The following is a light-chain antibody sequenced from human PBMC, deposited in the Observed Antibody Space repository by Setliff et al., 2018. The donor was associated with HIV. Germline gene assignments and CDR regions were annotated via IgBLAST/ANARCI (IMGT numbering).Light chain of an antibody. J-gene: IGLJ1*01. Sequence: QSVLTQPASVSGSPGQSITISCTGTSNDVGRYDLVSWYQQHPARAPKLIIYQATRRPSGVSNRFSGSKSGNVASLTISGLQAEDEADYYCCSNTGSKTLVFGTGTKGTVL. CDR3: CSNTGSKTLV. CDR2: QAT. CDR1: SNDVGRYDL. V-gene: IGLV2-23*01.